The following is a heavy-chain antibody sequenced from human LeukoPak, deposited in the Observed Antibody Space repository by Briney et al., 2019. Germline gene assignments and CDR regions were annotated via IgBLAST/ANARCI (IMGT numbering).Heavy chain of an antibody. Sequence: PGGSLRLSCAASGFTFSSYGMHWVRQAPGKGLEWVAFIRYDGSNKYYADSVKGRFTISRDNSKNTLYLQMNSLRAEDTAVYYCAKGDHYYDLLTAYYTFDYWGQGTLVTVSS. CDR2: IRYDGSNK. V-gene: IGHV3-30*02. D-gene: IGHD3-9*01. CDR1: GFTFSSYG. J-gene: IGHJ4*02. CDR3: AKGDHYYDLLTAYYTFDY.